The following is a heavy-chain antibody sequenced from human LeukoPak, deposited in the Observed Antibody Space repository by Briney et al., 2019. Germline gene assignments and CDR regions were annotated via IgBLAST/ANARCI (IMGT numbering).Heavy chain of an antibody. J-gene: IGHJ4*02. CDR1: GYTFTSYY. CDR3: ANLEIAVAGPFDX. D-gene: IGHD6-19*01. V-gene: IGHV1-46*01. CDR2: INPSGGST. Sequence: GASVKVSCKASGYTFTSYYMHWVRQAPGQGLEWMGIINPSGGSTSYAQKFQGRVTMTRDTSTSTVYMELSSLRSDDTSVYYCANLEIAVAGPFDXWGQGXLVTV.